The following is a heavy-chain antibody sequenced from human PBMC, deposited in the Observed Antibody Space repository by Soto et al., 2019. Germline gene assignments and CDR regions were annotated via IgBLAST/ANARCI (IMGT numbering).Heavy chain of an antibody. CDR1: GGSISSGGYY. V-gene: IGHV4-31*03. Sequence: SQTLSLTCTVSGGSISSGGYYWSWIRQHPGKGLEWIGYIYYSGSTYYNPSLKSRVTISVDTSKNQFSLKLSSVTAADTAMYYCARLYGSGSYYKRYNWFDPWGQGTLVTVSS. J-gene: IGHJ5*02. D-gene: IGHD3-10*01. CDR3: ARLYGSGSYYKRYNWFDP. CDR2: IYYSGST.